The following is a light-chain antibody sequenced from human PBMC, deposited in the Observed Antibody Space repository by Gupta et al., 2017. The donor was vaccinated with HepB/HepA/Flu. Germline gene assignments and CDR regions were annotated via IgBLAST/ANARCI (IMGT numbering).Light chain of an antibody. CDR1: QSISSY. J-gene: IGKJ1*01. CDR3: QQRDSTPWT. Sequence: DIQMTQSPSSLSASVGDRVTITCRASQSISSYLNWYQQKPGKVPKLLIYAASSLQSGVPSRFSGSGSGTDFTLTISRLQPEDFANYYCQQRDSTPWTFGQGTKVEIK. CDR2: AAS. V-gene: IGKV1-39*01.